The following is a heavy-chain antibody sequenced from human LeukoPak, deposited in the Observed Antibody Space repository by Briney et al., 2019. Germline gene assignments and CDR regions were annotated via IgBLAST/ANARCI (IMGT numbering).Heavy chain of an antibody. V-gene: IGHV4-39*01. J-gene: IGHJ4*02. D-gene: IGHD2-2*01. CDR2: IYYSGST. CDR1: GGSISSSSYY. Sequence: PSETLSLTCTVSGGSISSSSYYWGWIRQPPGKGLEWIGSIYYSGSTYYNPFLKSRVTISVDTSKNQFSLKLSSVTAADTAVYYCARSGVVPAAIDYWGQGTLVTVSS. CDR3: ARSGVVPAAIDY.